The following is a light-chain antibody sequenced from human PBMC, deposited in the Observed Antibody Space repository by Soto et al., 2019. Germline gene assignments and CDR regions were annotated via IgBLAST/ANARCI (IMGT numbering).Light chain of an antibody. CDR3: QQYNNWWT. CDR1: QSVSSN. CDR2: GAS. Sequence: EIVMTQSPATLSVSPGERATLSCRASQSVSSNLAWYQQKPGQAPRLLIYGASTRATGIPARFSGSGSGTEFTLTISSLQYEDFAVYYCQQYNNWWTFGPGTKVEIK. J-gene: IGKJ1*01. V-gene: IGKV3-15*01.